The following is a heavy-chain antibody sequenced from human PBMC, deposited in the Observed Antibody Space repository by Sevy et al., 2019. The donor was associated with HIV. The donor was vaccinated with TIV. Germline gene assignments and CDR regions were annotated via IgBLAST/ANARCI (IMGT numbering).Heavy chain of an antibody. J-gene: IGHJ4*02. V-gene: IGHV2-70*01. CDR3: AWAVGYDFWSGYYTGSFDY. CDR1: GFSLSTSGMC. Sequence: SGPTLVKPTQTLTLTCTFSGFSLSTSGMCVSWIRQPPGKALEWLALVDWDDDKYYSTSLKTRLTISKDTSKNQVVLTMTNMDPVDTATYYCAWAVGYDFWSGYYTGSFDYWGQGTLVTVSS. CDR2: VDWDDDK. D-gene: IGHD3-3*01.